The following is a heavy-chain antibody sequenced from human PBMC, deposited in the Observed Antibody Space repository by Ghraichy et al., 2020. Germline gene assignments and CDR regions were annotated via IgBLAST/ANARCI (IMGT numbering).Heavy chain of an antibody. CDR1: GGSFSGYY. CDR2: INHSGST. D-gene: IGHD3-22*01. CDR3: ARLSPYYYDSSGYYPNFDY. J-gene: IGHJ4*02. V-gene: IGHV4-34*01. Sequence: SQTPSLTCAVYGGSFSGYYWSWIRQPPGKGLEWIGEINHSGSTNYNPSLKSRVTISVDTSKNQFSLKLSSVTAADTAVYYCARLSPYYYDSSGYYPNFDYWGQGTLVTVSS.